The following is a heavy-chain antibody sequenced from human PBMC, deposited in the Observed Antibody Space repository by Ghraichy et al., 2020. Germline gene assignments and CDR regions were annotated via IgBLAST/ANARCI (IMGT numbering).Heavy chain of an antibody. CDR1: GFTFSSYS. CDR3: ARTYSSSSDWFDP. J-gene: IGHJ5*02. Sequence: LSLTCAASGFTFSSYSMNWVRQAPGKGLEWVSYISSSSTIYYADSVKGRFTISRDNAKNSLYLQMNSLRDEDTAVYYCARTYSSSSDWFDPWGQGTLVTVSS. V-gene: IGHV3-48*02. CDR2: ISSSSTI. D-gene: IGHD6-6*01.